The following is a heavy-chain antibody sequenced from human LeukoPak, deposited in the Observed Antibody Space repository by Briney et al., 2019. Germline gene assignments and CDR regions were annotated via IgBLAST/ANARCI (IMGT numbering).Heavy chain of an antibody. CDR1: GYSFNDYY. D-gene: IGHD6-13*01. CDR3: ARSMAPSGSLYFQH. Sequence: ASVKVSCKASGYSFNDYYIHWVRQAPGQGLEWMGWSNPKSGGTNYAQKFQGRVTMTRDTSISAAYMELSRLRSDDTAVYYCARSMAPSGSLYFQHWGQGTLVTVSS. CDR2: SNPKSGGT. J-gene: IGHJ1*01. V-gene: IGHV1-2*02.